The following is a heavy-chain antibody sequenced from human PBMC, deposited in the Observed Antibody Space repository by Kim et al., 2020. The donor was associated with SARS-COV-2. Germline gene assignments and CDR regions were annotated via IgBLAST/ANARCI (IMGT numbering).Heavy chain of an antibody. CDR3: ARDLFSGEIDY. Sequence: ASVKVSCKASGYTFTSYGISWVRQAPGQGLEWMGWISAYNGNTNYAQKFPGRVTMTTDTSTSTAYMELRSLRSDDTAVYYCARDLFSGEIDYWGQGTLVTVSS. CDR2: ISAYNGNT. D-gene: IGHD3-10*01. CDR1: GYTFTSYG. V-gene: IGHV1-18*01. J-gene: IGHJ4*02.